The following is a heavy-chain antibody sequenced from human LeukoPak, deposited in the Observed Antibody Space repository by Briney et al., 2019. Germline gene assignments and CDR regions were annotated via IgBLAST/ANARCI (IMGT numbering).Heavy chain of an antibody. CDR2: IYYSGST. D-gene: IGHD4-17*01. V-gene: IGHV4-39*07. CDR1: GGSINSSSYY. Sequence: SETLSLTCTVSGGSINSSSYYWGWIRQPPGKGLEWIGSIYYSGSTYYNPSLKSRVTISVDTSKNQFSLKLSSVTAADTAVYYCARHLHDDHGDPNWFDPWGQGMLVTVSS. CDR3: ARHLHDDHGDPNWFDP. J-gene: IGHJ5*02.